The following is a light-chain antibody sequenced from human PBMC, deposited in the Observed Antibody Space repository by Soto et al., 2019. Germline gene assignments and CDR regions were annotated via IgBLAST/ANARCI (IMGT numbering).Light chain of an antibody. CDR1: SSDVGGYNY. Sequence: QSALTQPASVSRSPGQSITISCTGTSSDVGGYNYVSWYQQHPGKAPKLMIYGVTNRPSGVSNRFSGSKSGNTASLTISGLQAEDAADYYCSSYTSSSTRVFGGGTKLTVL. J-gene: IGLJ2*01. V-gene: IGLV2-14*01. CDR2: GVT. CDR3: SSYTSSSTRV.